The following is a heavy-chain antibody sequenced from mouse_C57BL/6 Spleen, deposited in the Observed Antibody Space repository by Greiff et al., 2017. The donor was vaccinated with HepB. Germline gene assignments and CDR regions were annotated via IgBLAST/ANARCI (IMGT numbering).Heavy chain of an antibody. CDR2: IYPGSGNT. CDR1: GYTFTDYY. Sequence: VKLMESGAELVRPGASVKLSCKASGYTFTDYYINWVKQRPGQGLEWIARIYPGSGNTYYNEKFKGKATLTAEKSSSTAYMQLSSLTSEDSAVYFCARDYGSSYENWFAYWGQGTLVTVSA. CDR3: ARDYGSSYENWFAY. J-gene: IGHJ3*01. V-gene: IGHV1-76*01. D-gene: IGHD1-1*01.